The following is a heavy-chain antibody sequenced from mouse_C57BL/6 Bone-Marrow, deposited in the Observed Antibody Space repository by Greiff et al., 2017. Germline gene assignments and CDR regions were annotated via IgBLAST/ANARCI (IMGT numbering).Heavy chain of an antibody. CDR1: GYSFTGYY. D-gene: IGHD1-1*01. V-gene: IGHV1-42*01. CDR2: LNPSTGGT. CDR3: ARSTVAYFDD. J-gene: IGHJ2*01. Sequence: EVQLQQSGPELVKPGASVKISCQASGYSFTGYYMNWVKQSPEKSLAWIGDLNPSTGGTTYNQKFKAKATLTVDKSSSTAYMQLKSLTSEDSAVYYCARSTVAYFDDWGQGTTLTVSS.